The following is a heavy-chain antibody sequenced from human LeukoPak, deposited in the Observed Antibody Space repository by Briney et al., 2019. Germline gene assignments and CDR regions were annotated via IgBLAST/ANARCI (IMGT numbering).Heavy chain of an antibody. CDR1: GFTFSSYS. Sequence: PGGSLRLSCAASGFTFSSYSMNWVRQAPGKGLEWVSSISSSSSYIYYADSVKGRFTISRDNAKNSLYLQMNSLRAEDTAVYYCAKAQMGYSSEFWYFDLWGRGTLVTVSS. J-gene: IGHJ2*01. V-gene: IGHV3-21*01. CDR3: AKAQMGYSSEFWYFDL. CDR2: ISSSSSYI. D-gene: IGHD6-25*01.